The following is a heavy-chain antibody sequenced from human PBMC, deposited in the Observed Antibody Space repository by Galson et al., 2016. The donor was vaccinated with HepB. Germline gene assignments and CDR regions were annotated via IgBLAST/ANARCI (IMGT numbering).Heavy chain of an antibody. CDR3: ARGYVATIGDY. J-gene: IGHJ4*02. D-gene: IGHD5-12*01. V-gene: IGHV3-33*01. CDR2: IWFDGSNK. Sequence: SLRLSCAASGFDFGTYGIHWVRQAPGKGLEWLSVIWFDGSNKFYADSVQGRFTISRDNSENTAYLHMNGRRVEDTAVYYCARGYVATIGDYWGQGTLVTVSS. CDR1: GFDFGTYG.